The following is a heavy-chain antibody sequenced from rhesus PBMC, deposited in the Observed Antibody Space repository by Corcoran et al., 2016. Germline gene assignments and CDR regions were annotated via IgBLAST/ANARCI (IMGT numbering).Heavy chain of an antibody. CDR2: TSVSDGGT. Sequence: QLQLQESGPGLVKPSETLSLTCAVSGGSISSNWWGCIRQPSGKGLERIGHTSVSDGGTSHNPSPKGRVTISTDTSKNQFSLKLSSVTATVTAVYFCARQRLVTGGRDAFDFWGQGLRVTVSS. CDR1: GGSISSNW. V-gene: IGHV4-173*01. CDR3: ARQRLVTGGRDAFDF. J-gene: IGHJ3*01. D-gene: IGHD6-31*01.